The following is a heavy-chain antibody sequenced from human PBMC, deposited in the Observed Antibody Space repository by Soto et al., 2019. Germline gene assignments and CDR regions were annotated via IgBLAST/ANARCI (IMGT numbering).Heavy chain of an antibody. D-gene: IGHD1-26*01. Sequence: GGSLRLSCAASGFTFSSYSMNWVRQAPGKGLEWVSSISSSSSYIYYADSVKGRFTISRDNAKNSLYLQMNSLRAEDTAVYYCARDTVGSQSFDYWGQGTLVTVSS. V-gene: IGHV3-21*01. J-gene: IGHJ4*02. CDR2: ISSSSSYI. CDR1: GFTFSSYS. CDR3: ARDTVGSQSFDY.